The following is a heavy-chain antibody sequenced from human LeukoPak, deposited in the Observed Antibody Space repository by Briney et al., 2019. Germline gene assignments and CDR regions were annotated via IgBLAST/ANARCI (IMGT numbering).Heavy chain of an antibody. J-gene: IGHJ6*02. CDR1: GFTFSSYS. V-gene: IGHV3-48*04. Sequence: GRSLRLSCAASGFTFSSYSMNWVRQAPGKGLEWVSYISSSSSTIYYADSVKGRFTISRDNAKNSLYLQMNSLRAEDTAEYYCASDPNGMDVWGQGTTVTVSS. CDR2: ISSSSSTI. CDR3: ASDPNGMDV.